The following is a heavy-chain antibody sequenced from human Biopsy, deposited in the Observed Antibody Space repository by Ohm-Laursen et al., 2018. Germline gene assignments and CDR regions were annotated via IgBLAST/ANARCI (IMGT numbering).Heavy chain of an antibody. D-gene: IGHD1-20*01. J-gene: IGHJ5*02. CDR1: VGSFSGYY. CDR2: LHHSGRT. V-gene: IGHV4-34*01. CDR3: ARAGTAINGNSLGFDP. Sequence: TLSLICAVYVGSFSGYYWTWIRQPPAKGLEGIGELHHSGRTNYNPSLKSRVGLSEDTSKNQFSLKLNSVTAADTAVYFCARAGTAINGNSLGFDPWGQGTLVTVSS.